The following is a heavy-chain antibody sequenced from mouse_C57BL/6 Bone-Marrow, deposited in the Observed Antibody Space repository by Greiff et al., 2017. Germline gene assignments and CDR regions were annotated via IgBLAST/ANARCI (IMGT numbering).Heavy chain of an antibody. CDR3: ARHPY. CDR1: GYTFTSYW. CDR2: IDPSDSYT. Sequence: QVQLQQPGAELVKPGASVKLSCKASGYTFTSYWMQWVKQRPGQGLEWIGEIDPSDSYTNYNQKFKGKATVTVDTSSSTAYMQLSSLTSEDSAVYYCARHPYWGQGTTLTVSS. J-gene: IGHJ2*01. V-gene: IGHV1-50*01.